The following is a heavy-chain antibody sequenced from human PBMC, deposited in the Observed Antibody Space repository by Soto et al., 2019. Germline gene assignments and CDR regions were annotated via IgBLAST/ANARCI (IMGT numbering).Heavy chain of an antibody. Sequence: EVQLLDSGVGLVQPGGSLRLSCAASGFTCITYAMSWVRQAPGKGLEWVSMISGSGGSTYYPDSVKGRFTISRDNSKNTLYLQMNSLRADDTAVYYCAKLPAAQSYFDFWGQGTLFTVSS. V-gene: IGHV3-23*01. J-gene: IGHJ4*02. CDR1: GFTCITYA. CDR3: AKLPAAQSYFDF. CDR2: ISGSGGST. D-gene: IGHD2-2*01.